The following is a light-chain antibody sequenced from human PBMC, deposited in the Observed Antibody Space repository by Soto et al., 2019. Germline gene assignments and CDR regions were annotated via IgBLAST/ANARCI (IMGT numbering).Light chain of an antibody. CDR1: QSISNY. Sequence: DIQMTQSPSSLSTSVGDRVTITCRASQSISNYLNWYQQKPGKAPRLLIYGAFTLQSGVPSRFRGSGSGTEFTLTISSLQPEDFATYFCQQLNVNPPLTFGGGTKVDIK. V-gene: IGKV1-9*01. CDR3: QQLNVNPPLT. CDR2: GAF. J-gene: IGKJ4*01.